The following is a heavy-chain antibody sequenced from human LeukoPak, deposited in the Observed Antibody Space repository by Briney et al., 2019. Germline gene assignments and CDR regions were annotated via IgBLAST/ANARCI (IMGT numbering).Heavy chain of an antibody. D-gene: IGHD2-2*01. Sequence: GGSLRLSCAASGFTFSSYAMSWVRQAPGKGLEWVSAISGSGGSTYYADSVKGRFTTSRDNSKNTLYLQMNSLRAEDTAVYYCAKGYCSSTSCYVGYYYYYMDVWGKGTTVTVSS. CDR2: ISGSGGST. CDR3: AKGYCSSTSCYVGYYYYYMDV. J-gene: IGHJ6*03. V-gene: IGHV3-23*01. CDR1: GFTFSSYA.